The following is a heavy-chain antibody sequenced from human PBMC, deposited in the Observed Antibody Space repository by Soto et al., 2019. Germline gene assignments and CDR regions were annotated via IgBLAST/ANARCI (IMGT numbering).Heavy chain of an antibody. CDR2: IKTRSEGVST. Sequence: EVQLVESGGGLVKPGESLRLSCAASGFAFSSAWMNWVRQAPGKGLEWVGRIKTRSEGVSTQYPAPVRGRFTISRDDSKNTLSLQLIGLKIEDTAVYYCTTGSDEGYWGQGTLVTVSS. V-gene: IGHV3-15*07. CDR3: TTGSDEGY. CDR1: GFAFSSAW. J-gene: IGHJ4*02.